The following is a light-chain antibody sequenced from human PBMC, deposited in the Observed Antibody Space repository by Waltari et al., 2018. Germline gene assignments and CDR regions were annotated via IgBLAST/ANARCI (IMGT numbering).Light chain of an antibody. V-gene: IGLV2-11*02. Sequence: QSALTQPRSVSGSPGQSVTVSCTGPSSSVGGYNLLSWYKQHPGEVPKLMIYDVTKRPSGVPARFSGSKSGNTASLTISGLQAEDEADYYCCSYAQTYTLIFGGGTKVTVL. CDR3: CSYAQTYTLI. J-gene: IGLJ2*01. CDR2: DVT. CDR1: SSSVGGYNL.